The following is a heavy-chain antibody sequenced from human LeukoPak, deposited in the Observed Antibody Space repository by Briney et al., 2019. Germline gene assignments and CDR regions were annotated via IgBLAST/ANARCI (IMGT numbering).Heavy chain of an antibody. CDR3: ASWGVWSGYYGDY. CDR1: GGSISISSYY. V-gene: IGHV4-39*01. J-gene: IGHJ4*02. D-gene: IGHD3-3*01. CDR2: IYYSGST. Sequence: SETPSLTCTVSGGSISISSYYWGWIRQPPGKGLEWIGSIYYSGSTYYNPSLKSRVTISVDTSKNQFSLKLSSVTAADTAVYYCASWGVWSGYYGDYWGQGTLVTVSS.